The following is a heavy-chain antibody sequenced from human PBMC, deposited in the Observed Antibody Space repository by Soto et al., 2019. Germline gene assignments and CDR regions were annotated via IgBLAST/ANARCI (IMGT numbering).Heavy chain of an antibody. D-gene: IGHD3-22*01. V-gene: IGHV1-3*01. CDR1: GYTFTTYG. J-gene: IGHJ4*02. CDR3: AGDLGVVVIDY. Sequence: GASVKVSCKASGYTFTTYGIHWVRQAPGQGLEWMGWINAGNGDTKYSQKFQGRVTITRDKSASTTYMELSSLRSEDTAVYYCAGDLGVVVIDYWGQGALVTVSS. CDR2: INAGNGDT.